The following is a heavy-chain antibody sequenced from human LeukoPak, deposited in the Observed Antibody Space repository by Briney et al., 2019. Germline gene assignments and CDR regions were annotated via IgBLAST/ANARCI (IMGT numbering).Heavy chain of an antibody. Sequence: ASVKVSCKASGGSFSSYAISWVRQAPGQRLEWMGWINAANGNTKYSQKFQGRITISRDTSASTADMELSSLRSEDTAVYYCARGDGYNSYFDYWGQGTLVTVSS. V-gene: IGHV1-3*01. CDR2: INAANGNT. CDR3: ARGDGYNSYFDY. D-gene: IGHD5-24*01. J-gene: IGHJ4*02. CDR1: GGSFSSYA.